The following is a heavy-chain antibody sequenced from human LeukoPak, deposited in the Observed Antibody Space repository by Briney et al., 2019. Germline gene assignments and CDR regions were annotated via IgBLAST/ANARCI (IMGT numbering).Heavy chain of an antibody. CDR3: AREASSGAYNDY. J-gene: IGHJ4*02. CDR2: IIPIFGTA. V-gene: IGHV1-69*05. D-gene: IGHD1-26*01. Sequence: AASVKVSCKASGGTFSSYAISWVRQAPGQGLEWMGGIIPIFGTANYAQKLQGRVTMTTDTSTSTVYMELRSLRSDDTAVYYCAREASSGAYNDYWGQGTLVTVSS. CDR1: GGTFSSYA.